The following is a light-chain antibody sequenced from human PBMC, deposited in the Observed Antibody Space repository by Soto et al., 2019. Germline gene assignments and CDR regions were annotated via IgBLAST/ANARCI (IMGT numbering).Light chain of an antibody. V-gene: IGLV2-11*01. CDR3: SSLAGSYTLV. CDR2: DVF. Sequence: QSALTQPRSVSGSPGQSVTISCTGTSSDIGAYDYVFWYLQYPGKSPKLIIYDVFKRPSGVPARFSGYKSGNTASLTISGLQTEDEADYHCSSLAGSYTLVFGGGTKLTVL. CDR1: SSDIGAYDY. J-gene: IGLJ3*02.